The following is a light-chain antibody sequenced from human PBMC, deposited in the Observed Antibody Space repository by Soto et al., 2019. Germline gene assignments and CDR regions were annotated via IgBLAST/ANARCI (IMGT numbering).Light chain of an antibody. V-gene: IGLV1-51*02. J-gene: IGLJ1*01. CDR2: ENV. CDR3: GTMDSSLSGYV. Sequence: QSVLPQPPSVPAAPGQKVTISCSGSSSNIASNYVSSYQQLPGTAPQLLIYENVKRPSGIPDRFSGSKSGTSATLGITGLQTGDEADYYCGTMDSSLSGYVFGAGTKGTVL. CDR1: SSNIASNY.